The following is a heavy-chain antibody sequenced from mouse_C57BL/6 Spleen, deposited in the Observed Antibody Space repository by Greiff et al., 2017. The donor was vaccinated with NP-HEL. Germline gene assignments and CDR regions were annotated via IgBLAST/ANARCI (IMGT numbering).Heavy chain of an antibody. D-gene: IGHD4-1*01. CDR2: INPNNGGT. CDR3: ARSYWEGNVDY. CDR1: GYTFTDYN. J-gene: IGHJ2*01. Sequence: EVKLQESGPELVKPGASVKIPCKASGYTFTDYNMDWVKQSHGKSLEWIGDINPNNGGTIYNQKFKGKATLTVDKSSSTAYMELRSLTSEDTAVDDWARSYWEGNVDYWGQGTTLTVSS. V-gene: IGHV1-18*01.